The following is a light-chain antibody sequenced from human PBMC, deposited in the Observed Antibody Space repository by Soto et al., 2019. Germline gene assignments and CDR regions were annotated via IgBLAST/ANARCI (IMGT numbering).Light chain of an antibody. V-gene: IGKV1-6*01. CDR2: AAS. CDR1: QGIRND. J-gene: IGKJ1*01. Sequence: AIQMTQSPSSLSASVGDRVTITCRASQGIRNDLGWYQQKPGKAPKLLIYAASSLQSGVPSRFSGSGSGTDFNLTISSLQPEDFANYYCLQDYNYPWTFGQGIKVEIK. CDR3: LQDYNYPWT.